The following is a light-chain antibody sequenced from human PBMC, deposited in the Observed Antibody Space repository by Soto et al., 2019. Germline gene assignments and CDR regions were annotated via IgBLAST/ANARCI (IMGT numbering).Light chain of an antibody. CDR2: EVN. CDR3: RSYAGSNRVV. J-gene: IGLJ2*01. V-gene: IGLV2-8*01. CDR1: SSDVGGYNY. Sequence: QSALTQPASASGSPGQSVTISCTGTSSDVGGYNYVSWYQQHPGKAPKLIIYEVNKRPSGVPARFSGSQSGNTASLTVSGLQAEDEADCFCRSYAGSNRVVLGGGNKVTVL.